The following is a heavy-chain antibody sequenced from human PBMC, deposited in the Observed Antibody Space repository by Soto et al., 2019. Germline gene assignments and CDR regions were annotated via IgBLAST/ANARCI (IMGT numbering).Heavy chain of an antibody. Sequence: QVQLVQSGAEVREPGASVKVSCKASGYSFTSLDINWVRQTAGQGLEWMGWMQPSTGRTGYAQKFQGRVTMTRDTSISKAYMELTTLTSDDTASYYCARGVGAGVDYWGPGTVVTVSS. V-gene: IGHV1-8*01. CDR2: MQPSTGRT. CDR1: GYSFTSLD. J-gene: IGHJ4*02. CDR3: ARGVGAGVDY. D-gene: IGHD1-26*01.